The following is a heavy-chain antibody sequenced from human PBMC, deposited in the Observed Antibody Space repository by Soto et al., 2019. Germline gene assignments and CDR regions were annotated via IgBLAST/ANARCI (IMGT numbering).Heavy chain of an antibody. J-gene: IGHJ6*03. CDR1: GYTFTSYG. CDR2: ISAYNGNT. V-gene: IGHV1-18*01. CDR3: ARGGWGYCSSTSCYSSDYYYYYYMDV. D-gene: IGHD2-2*01. Sequence: GASVKVSCKASGYTFTSYGISWVRQAPGQGLEWMGWISAYNGNTNYAQKLQGRVTMTTDTSTSTAYMELRSLRSDDTAVYYCARGGWGYCSSTSCYSSDYYYYYYMDVWGKGTTVTVS.